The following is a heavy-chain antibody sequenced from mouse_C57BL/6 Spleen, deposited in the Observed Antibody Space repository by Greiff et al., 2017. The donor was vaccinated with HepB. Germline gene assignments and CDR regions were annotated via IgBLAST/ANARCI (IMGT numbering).Heavy chain of an antibody. J-gene: IGHJ3*01. V-gene: IGHV2-4*01. CDR3: AKNYGYDWFAY. D-gene: IGHD2-2*01. Sequence: VKLMESGPGLVQPSQSLSITCTVSGFSLTSYGVHWVRQPPGKGLEWLGVIWSGGSTDYNAAFISRLSISKDNSKSQVFFKMNSLQADDTAIYYCAKNYGYDWFAYWGQGTLVTVSA. CDR2: IWSGGST. CDR1: GFSLTSYG.